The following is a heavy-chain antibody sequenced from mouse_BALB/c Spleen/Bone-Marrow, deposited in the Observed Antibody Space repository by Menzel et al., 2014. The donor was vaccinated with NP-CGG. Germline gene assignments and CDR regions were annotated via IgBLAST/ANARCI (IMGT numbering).Heavy chain of an antibody. CDR2: IHYSGNT. V-gene: IGHV3-1*02. Sequence: EVQLVESGPDLVKPSQSVSLTCTVTAYSITSGYGWHWIRQFPGNRLEWMGYIHYSGNTDYNPSLKSRISITRDTSKNQFFLQLNSLTTEDTATYYCTRETAIVADFDYWGQGTTLTVSS. CDR3: TRETAIVADFDY. J-gene: IGHJ2*01. CDR1: AYSITSGYG. D-gene: IGHD1-1*01.